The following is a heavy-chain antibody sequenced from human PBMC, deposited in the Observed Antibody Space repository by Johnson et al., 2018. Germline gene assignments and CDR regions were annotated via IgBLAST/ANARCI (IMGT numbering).Heavy chain of an antibody. CDR2: INTDGYRT. CDR3: ARDVGGGDDS. Sequence: VQLQESGGGLVQPGGSLRLSCAASGFTFSNYWMHWVRQAPGKGLVWVSHINTDGYRTNYADSVNGRFTISRDNAKNTLYLQIDSLRLEDTALYYCARDVGGGDDSWGQGILVTVSS. V-gene: IGHV3-74*01. CDR1: GFTFSNYW. D-gene: IGHD2-21*02. J-gene: IGHJ4*02.